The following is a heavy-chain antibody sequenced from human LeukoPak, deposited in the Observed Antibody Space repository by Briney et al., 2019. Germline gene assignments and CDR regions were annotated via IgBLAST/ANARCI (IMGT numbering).Heavy chain of an antibody. V-gene: IGHV3-74*01. CDR2: IKPDGSDT. CDR1: GFTFTTHW. Sequence: GGSLRLSCGASGFTFTTHWIHWVRQAPGKGLVWVSRIKPDGSDTNYADSVKGRFTISRDNAKNTVYLQMNSLRAEDTAVYYCAIYYSSSWFDYWGQGTLVTVSS. D-gene: IGHD6-13*01. CDR3: AIYYSSSWFDY. J-gene: IGHJ4*02.